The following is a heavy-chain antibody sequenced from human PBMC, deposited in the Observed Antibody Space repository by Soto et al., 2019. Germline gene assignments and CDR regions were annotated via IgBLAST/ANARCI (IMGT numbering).Heavy chain of an antibody. V-gene: IGHV3-23*01. CDR3: AKGRFYYYGSGAPNWFDP. CDR1: GFTFSSYA. CDR2: ISGSGGST. J-gene: IGHJ5*02. Sequence: GGSLRLSCAASGFTFSSYAMSWVRQAPGKGLEWVSAISGSGGSTYYADSVKGRFTISRDNSKNTLYLQMNSLRAEDTAVYYCAKGRFYYYGSGAPNWFDPWGQGTLVTVSS. D-gene: IGHD3-10*01.